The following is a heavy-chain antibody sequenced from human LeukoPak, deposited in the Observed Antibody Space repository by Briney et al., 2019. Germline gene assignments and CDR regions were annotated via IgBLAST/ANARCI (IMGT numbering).Heavy chain of an antibody. J-gene: IGHJ3*02. Sequence: GGSLRLSCAASGFTFSNYFMHWVRQAPGKGLEWVADIANDGSLTFYVESVKGRFTISRDNSKNTLYLQMNSLRVEDAAVYFCARERQDTIIHSGAFDIWGQGTMVTVSS. CDR3: ARERQDTIIHSGAFDI. D-gene: IGHD3-10*01. CDR2: IANDGSLT. V-gene: IGHV3-30-3*01. CDR1: GFTFSNYF.